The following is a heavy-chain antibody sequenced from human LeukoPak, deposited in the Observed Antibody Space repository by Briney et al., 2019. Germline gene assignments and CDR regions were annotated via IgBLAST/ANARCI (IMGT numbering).Heavy chain of an antibody. J-gene: IGHJ5*02. Sequence: SQTLSLTCVISGDSVSSNSVAWSWIRQSPSRGLEWLGRTYFKSKWYNHYAGSVKGRITINPDTSKNEFSLQLKSVTPEDAAVYYYANDGWTNGRYHWCVPGGQGTRVTVSA. CDR3: ANDGWTNGRYHWCVP. V-gene: IGHV6-1*01. CDR2: TYFKSKWYN. D-gene: IGHD6-19*01. CDR1: GDSVSSNSVA.